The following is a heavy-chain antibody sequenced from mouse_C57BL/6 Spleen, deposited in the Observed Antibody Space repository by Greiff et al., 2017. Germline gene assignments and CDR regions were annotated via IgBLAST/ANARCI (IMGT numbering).Heavy chain of an antibody. J-gene: IGHJ4*01. CDR1: GYSITSGYY. CDR3: ARGDWDGASAMDY. V-gene: IGHV3-6*01. D-gene: IGHD4-1*01. Sequence: DVQLQESGPGLVKPSQSLSLTCSVTGYSITSGYYWNWIRQFPGNKLEWMGYIRYDGSNNYNPSLKNRISITRDTSKNQFFLKLNSVTTEDTATYYCARGDWDGASAMDYWGQGTSVTVSS. CDR2: IRYDGSN.